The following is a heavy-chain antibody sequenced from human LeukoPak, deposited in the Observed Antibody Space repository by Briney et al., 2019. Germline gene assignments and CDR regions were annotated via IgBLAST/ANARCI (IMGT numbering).Heavy chain of an antibody. J-gene: IGHJ3*02. V-gene: IGHV1-46*01. CDR1: GYTFTSYY. D-gene: IGHD1-26*01. CDR2: INPSGGST. Sequence: ASVKVSCKASGYTFTSYYMHWVRQAPGQGLEWMGIINPSGGSTGYAQKFQGRVTMTRDTSTSTVYMDLSSLRSEDTAVYYCAKPRRMGGDVDDAFDIWGRGTMVTVSS. CDR3: AKPRRMGGDVDDAFDI.